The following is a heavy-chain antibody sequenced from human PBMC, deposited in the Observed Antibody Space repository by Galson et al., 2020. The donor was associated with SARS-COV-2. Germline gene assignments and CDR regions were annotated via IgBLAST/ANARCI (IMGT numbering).Heavy chain of an antibody. CDR1: GFTFSGSA. J-gene: IGHJ5*02. D-gene: IGHD3-22*01. V-gene: IGHV3-30*04. Sequence: GGSLRLSCAASGFTFSGSAMHWVRQAPGKGLEWVAIISYDGTTIYKSDSVKGRFTISRDISKNILYLQMNRLRPEDTGVYYCARETDDDSSSWYDHWGQGTLVTVSP. CDR3: ARETDDDSSSWYDH. CDR2: ISYDGTTI.